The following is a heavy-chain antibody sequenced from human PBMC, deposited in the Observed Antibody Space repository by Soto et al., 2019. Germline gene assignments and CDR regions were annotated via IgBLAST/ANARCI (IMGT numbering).Heavy chain of an antibody. CDR1: GFPFSSYA. Sequence: GGSLRLSCAASGFPFSSYAMSLVRQSPGKGLEWVSSISGSGSTIYYADSVKGRFTISRDNSKNTLYLQMSSLRDEDTAVYYCAKVFYYYDSRVDYYFDYWGQGTLVTVSS. V-gene: IGHV3-23*01. CDR2: ISGSGSTI. D-gene: IGHD3-22*01. CDR3: AKVFYYYDSRVDYYFDY. J-gene: IGHJ4*02.